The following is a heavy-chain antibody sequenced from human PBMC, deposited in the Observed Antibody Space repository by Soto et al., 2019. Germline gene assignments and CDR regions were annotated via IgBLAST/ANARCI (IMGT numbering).Heavy chain of an antibody. J-gene: IGHJ5*02. Sequence: SETLSLTCAVYGGSFSGYYWSWIRQPPGKGLEWIGEINHSGSTNYNPSLKSRVTISVDTSKNQFSLKLSSVTAADTAVYYCARGRSVDFWSGYYPRGRDNWFEPWGQGTLVTVSS. D-gene: IGHD3-3*01. CDR2: INHSGST. CDR3: ARGRSVDFWSGYYPRGRDNWFEP. CDR1: GGSFSGYY. V-gene: IGHV4-34*01.